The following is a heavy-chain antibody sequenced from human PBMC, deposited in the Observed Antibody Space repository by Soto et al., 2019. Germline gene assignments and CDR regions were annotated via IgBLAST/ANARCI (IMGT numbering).Heavy chain of an antibody. Sequence: ASVKVSCKASGYTFTAYYIHWVRQAPGHGLEWMGFISPNSGGTQFAPKFQGLVTMSADKSISTAYLQWSSLKASDTAMYYCARPYSGGPNDPFDVWGQGTMVTVSS. CDR1: GYTFTAYY. D-gene: IGHD1-26*01. J-gene: IGHJ3*01. CDR3: ARPYSGGPNDPFDV. CDR2: ISPNSGGT. V-gene: IGHV1-2*04.